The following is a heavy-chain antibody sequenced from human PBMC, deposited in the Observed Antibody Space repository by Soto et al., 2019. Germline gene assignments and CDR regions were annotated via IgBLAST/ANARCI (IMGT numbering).Heavy chain of an antibody. Sequence: EVQLVESGGGLVQPGGSLRLSCVASGFIFNSYSMNWVRQAPGKGLEWISYINSGSTSVFYADSVKCRFTISRDNAKNSLYLQMNSLRAEDTAVYYCGSSASPDAYWGQGTLVTVSS. D-gene: IGHD3-22*01. CDR1: GFIFNSYS. CDR3: GSSASPDAY. J-gene: IGHJ4*02. CDR2: INSGSTSV. V-gene: IGHV3-48*01.